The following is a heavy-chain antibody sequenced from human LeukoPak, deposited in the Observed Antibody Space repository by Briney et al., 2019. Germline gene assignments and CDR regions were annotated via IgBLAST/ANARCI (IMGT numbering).Heavy chain of an antibody. Sequence: SETLSLTCTVSGGSIRSTSYYWGWIRQPPGKGLEWIGSIYYSGSTYYNPSLKSRVTISVDTSKNQFSLKLSSVTAADTAVYYCARLTGDIVVVPAALFDYWGQGTLVTVSS. CDR2: IYYSGST. CDR1: GGSIRSTSYY. V-gene: IGHV4-39*01. CDR3: ARLTGDIVVVPAALFDY. D-gene: IGHD2-2*01. J-gene: IGHJ4*02.